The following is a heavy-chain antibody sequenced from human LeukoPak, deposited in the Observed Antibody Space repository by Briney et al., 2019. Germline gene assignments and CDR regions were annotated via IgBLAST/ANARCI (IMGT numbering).Heavy chain of an antibody. CDR1: GFTFTNNF. V-gene: IGHV3-7*01. J-gene: IGHJ5*02. CDR3: ARDIGSGWYWFDP. CDR2: IKQDGSET. Sequence: GGSLRLSCAASGFTFTNNFMSWVRQVPGKGLEWVANIKQDGSETTYADSVRGRFTIFRDNAKDSVYLQMNSLRAEDTAVYYCARDIGSGWYWFDPWGQGTLVTVSS. D-gene: IGHD6-19*01.